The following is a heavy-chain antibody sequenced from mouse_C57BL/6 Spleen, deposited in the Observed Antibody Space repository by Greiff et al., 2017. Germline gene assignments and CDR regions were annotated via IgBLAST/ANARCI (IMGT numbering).Heavy chain of an antibody. CDR1: GFTFSDYG. V-gene: IGHV5-17*01. Sequence: EVQVVESGGGLVKPGGSLKLSCAASGFTFSDYGMHWVRQAPEKGLEWVAYISSGSSTIYYADTVKGRFTISRDNAKNTLFLQMTSLRSEDTAMYYCARPHYYGSSSYYFDYWGQGTTLTVSS. CDR2: ISSGSSTI. J-gene: IGHJ2*01. D-gene: IGHD1-1*01. CDR3: ARPHYYGSSSYYFDY.